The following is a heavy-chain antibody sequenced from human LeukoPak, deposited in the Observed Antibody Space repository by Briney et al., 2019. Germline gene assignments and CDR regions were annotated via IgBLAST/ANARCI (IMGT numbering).Heavy chain of an antibody. D-gene: IGHD2-15*01. CDR2: IYYSGTT. Sequence: SETLSLTCAVYGGSFSGYYWSWIRQPPGKGLEWLGSIYYSGTTYYSPSLKSRVTISVDTSKNQFSLKLNSVTATDTAVYYCASQGGCSSGACFSRIDYWGQGALVTVSS. CDR3: ASQGGCSSGACFSRIDY. CDR1: GGSFSGYY. J-gene: IGHJ4*02. V-gene: IGHV4-34*01.